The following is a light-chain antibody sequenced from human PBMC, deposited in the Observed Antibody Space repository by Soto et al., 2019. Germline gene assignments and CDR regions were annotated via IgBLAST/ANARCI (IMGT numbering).Light chain of an antibody. CDR3: SSYTTSRTPLYV. CDR1: SSDVGGYNY. Sequence: SVLTQPASVSGSPGQSITISCTGTSSDVGGYNYVSWYQHHPGKAPKLLIYEVTNRPSGVSNRFSASKSGNTASLTISGLQAEDEADYYCSSYTTSRTPLYVFGTGTKVTVL. V-gene: IGLV2-14*01. CDR2: EVT. J-gene: IGLJ1*01.